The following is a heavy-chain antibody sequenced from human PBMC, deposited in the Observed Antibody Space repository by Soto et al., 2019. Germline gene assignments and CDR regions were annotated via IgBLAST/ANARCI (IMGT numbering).Heavy chain of an antibody. CDR3: ATGDTAMDVYYYYGMDV. D-gene: IGHD5-18*01. J-gene: IGHJ6*02. CDR1: GFTFSSYG. Sequence: GGSLRLSCAASGFTFSSYGMHWVRQAPGKGLEWVAVIWFDGSNKYYADSVKGRFTISRDNPKNTLYLQMNSLRAEDTAVYYCATGDTAMDVYYYYGMDVWGQGTTVTVSS. V-gene: IGHV3-33*01. CDR2: IWFDGSNK.